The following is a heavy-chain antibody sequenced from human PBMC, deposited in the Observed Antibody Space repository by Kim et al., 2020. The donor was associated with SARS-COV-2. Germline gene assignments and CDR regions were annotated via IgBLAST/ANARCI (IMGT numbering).Heavy chain of an antibody. CDR3: ARRSYGQAFDP. J-gene: IGHJ5*02. Sequence: YDPSLPTRVTIYVDKSKNQLSLKVTSVTAADTAVYYCARRSYGQAFDPWGQGTLVTVSS. V-gene: IGHV4-39*01. D-gene: IGHD4-17*01.